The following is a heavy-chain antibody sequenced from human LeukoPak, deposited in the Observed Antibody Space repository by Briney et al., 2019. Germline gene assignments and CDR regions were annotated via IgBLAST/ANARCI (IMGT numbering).Heavy chain of an antibody. Sequence: PSETLSLTCTVSDDSITMYYWTWIRQPPGKGLEWIGYVDHTGSTNFNPSLNGRVSISRDTSKNLFSLRLRSVTAADTAVYYCARVGYDILTGPWLPHYYYYYMDVWGKGTTVTVSS. CDR2: VDHTGST. V-gene: IGHV4-59*01. D-gene: IGHD3-9*01. CDR3: ARVGYDILTGPWLPHYYYYYMDV. CDR1: DDSITMYY. J-gene: IGHJ6*03.